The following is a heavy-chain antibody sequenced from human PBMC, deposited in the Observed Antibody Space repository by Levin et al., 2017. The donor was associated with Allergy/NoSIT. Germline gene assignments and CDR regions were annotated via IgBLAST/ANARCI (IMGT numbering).Heavy chain of an antibody. Sequence: GGSLRLSCAASGFTFSSYAMSWVRQAPGKGLEWVSTISGSGGRTYYADSVKGRFTISRDNSKNTLYLQMNSLRAEDTAVYDCAKPLTTVIPKRGMDVWGQGTTVTVSS. CDR2: ISGSGGRT. CDR1: GFTFSSYA. CDR3: AKPLTTVIPKRGMDV. V-gene: IGHV3-23*01. D-gene: IGHD4-17*01. J-gene: IGHJ6*02.